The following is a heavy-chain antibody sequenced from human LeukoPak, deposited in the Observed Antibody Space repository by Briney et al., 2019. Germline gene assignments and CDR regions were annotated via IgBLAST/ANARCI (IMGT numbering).Heavy chain of an antibody. V-gene: IGHV3-23*01. CDR3: ARNPYDSSGYKARYWHFDL. J-gene: IGHJ2*01. Sequence: GGSLRLSCAASGFTFSSYAMSWVRQAPGKGLKWVSSIAGGGRHKYYADSVKGRFTISRDNSKNTLYLQMNSLRAEDTAEYYCARNPYDSSGYKARYWHFDLWGRGTLVTVSS. CDR1: GFTFSSYA. D-gene: IGHD3-22*01. CDR2: IAGGGRHK.